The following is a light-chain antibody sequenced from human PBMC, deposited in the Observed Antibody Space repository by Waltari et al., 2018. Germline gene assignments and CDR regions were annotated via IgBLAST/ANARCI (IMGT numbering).Light chain of an antibody. V-gene: IGKV2-28*01. CDR1: QSLLRRTGYNF. CDR3: MQALHTPTT. J-gene: IGKJ3*01. Sequence: IVMTQSPLSLSVTPGEPASISCRSRQSLLRRTGYNFLDWYLQKPVQPPQLLISLGSDRASGVPDRFRGSGTGTDFTLKISRVEAEDVGIYYCMQALHTPTTFGPGTKVDIK. CDR2: LGS.